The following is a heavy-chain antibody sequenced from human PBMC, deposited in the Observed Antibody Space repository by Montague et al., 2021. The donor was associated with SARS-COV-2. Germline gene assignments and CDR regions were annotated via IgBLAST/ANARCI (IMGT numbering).Heavy chain of an antibody. Sequence: SETLSLTCTVSGGSVSNSGYYWGWIRQPPGKGLEWIGSISFSGSSYYNPSLKGRVSISVDTSKNQFSLRLSSVTSADTAVYYCARHRGGGVVVAAPNWFDPWGQGTLVTVSS. CDR3: ARHRGGGVVVAAPNWFDP. CDR2: ISFSGSS. D-gene: IGHD2-15*01. V-gene: IGHV4-39*01. CDR1: GGSVSNSGYY. J-gene: IGHJ5*02.